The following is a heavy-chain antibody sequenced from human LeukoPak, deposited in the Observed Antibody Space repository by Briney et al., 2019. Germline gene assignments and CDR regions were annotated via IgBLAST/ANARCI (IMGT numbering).Heavy chain of an antibody. CDR1: GFTFSNYA. Sequence: GGSLRLSCAASGFTFSNYAMTWVRQAPGKGLEWVSAISGSGGSTYYRDSVKGRFTISRDNSKNTLYLQVNNLRADDTAVYYCAKENFDWKRIPYFDYWGQGTLATVSS. V-gene: IGHV3-23*01. CDR2: ISGSGGST. D-gene: IGHD3-9*01. CDR3: AKENFDWKRIPYFDY. J-gene: IGHJ4*02.